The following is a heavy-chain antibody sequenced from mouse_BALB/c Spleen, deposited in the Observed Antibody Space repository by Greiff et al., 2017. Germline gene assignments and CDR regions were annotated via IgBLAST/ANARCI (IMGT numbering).Heavy chain of an antibody. J-gene: IGHJ4*01. Sequence: EVQLVESGGGLVQPGGSRKLSCAASGFTFSSFGMHWVRQAPEKGLEWVAYISSGSSTIYYADTVKGRFTISRDNPKNTLFLKMTSLRSEDTAMYYCAREGYYGNYDGAMDYWGQGTSVTVSS. D-gene: IGHD2-1*01. V-gene: IGHV5-17*02. CDR2: ISSGSSTI. CDR3: AREGYYGNYDGAMDY. CDR1: GFTFSSFG.